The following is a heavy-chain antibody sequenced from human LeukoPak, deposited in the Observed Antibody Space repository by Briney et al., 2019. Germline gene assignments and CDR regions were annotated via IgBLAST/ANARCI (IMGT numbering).Heavy chain of an antibody. J-gene: IGHJ6*02. CDR1: GYTFTGYY. CDR2: INPNSGGT. V-gene: IGHV1-2*02. Sequence: ASVKVSCKASGYTFTGYYMHWVRQAPGQGLEWMGWINPNSGGTNYAQKFQGRVTMTRDTSISTAYMELSRLRSDDTAVYHCATPPGDFWSGSYYYGMDVWGQGTTVTVSS. D-gene: IGHD3-3*01. CDR3: ATPPGDFWSGSYYYGMDV.